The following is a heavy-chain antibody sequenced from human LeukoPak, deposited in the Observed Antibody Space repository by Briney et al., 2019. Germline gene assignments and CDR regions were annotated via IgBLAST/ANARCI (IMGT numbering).Heavy chain of an antibody. V-gene: IGHV4-39*01. J-gene: IGHJ3*02. CDR1: GGSISSSSYY. D-gene: IGHD6-13*01. CDR3: ASPYSHDAFDI. Sequence: SETLSLTCTVSGGSISSSSYYWGWIRQPPGKGLEWIGSIYYSGSTYYNPSLKSRVTISVDTSKNQFSLKLSSVTAADTAVYYCASPYSHDAFDIWGPGTMVTVSS. CDR2: IYYSGST.